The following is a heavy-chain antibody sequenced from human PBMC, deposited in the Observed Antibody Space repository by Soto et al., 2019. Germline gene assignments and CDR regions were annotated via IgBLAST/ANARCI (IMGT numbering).Heavy chain of an antibody. CDR3: ATLMGGIAARPYYYGMDV. Sequence: EVQLLESGGGLVQPGGSLRLSCAASGFTFSSYAMSWVRQAPGKGLEWVSAISGSGGSTYYADSVKGRFTISRDNSKNTLYLQMNSLRAEDTAVYYCATLMGGIAARPYYYGMDVWGQGTTVTVSS. D-gene: IGHD6-6*01. J-gene: IGHJ6*02. V-gene: IGHV3-23*01. CDR1: GFTFSSYA. CDR2: ISGSGGST.